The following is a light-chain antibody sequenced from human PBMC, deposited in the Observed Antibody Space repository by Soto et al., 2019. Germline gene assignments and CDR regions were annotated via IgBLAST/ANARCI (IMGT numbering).Light chain of an antibody. V-gene: IGKV3-11*01. Sequence: EVVLTQSPATLSLSPGDRATLSCRASQSVSSYLAWYQQKPGQAPRLLIYDASKRATGIPSRFSGRDSGTDFTLTISSLEPEDFAVYYCQQRAFGGGTKVEIK. CDR2: DAS. CDR1: QSVSSY. CDR3: QQRA. J-gene: IGKJ4*01.